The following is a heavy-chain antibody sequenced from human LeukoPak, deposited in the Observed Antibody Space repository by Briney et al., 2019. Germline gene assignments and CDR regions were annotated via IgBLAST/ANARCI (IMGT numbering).Heavy chain of an antibody. CDR2: IRSKAYGGTT. J-gene: IGHJ6*03. CDR1: GFTFGDYA. D-gene: IGHD2-21*02. CDR3: TRESWKVTVLSRSYYYMDV. V-gene: IGHV3-49*04. Sequence: GGSLRLSCTASGFTFGDYAMSWVRQAPGKGLECVGVIRSKAYGGTTEYAASVKGRFTISRDDSKSIADLQMNSLKTENTAVYYCTRESWKVTVLSRSYYYMDVWGKGTTVTISS.